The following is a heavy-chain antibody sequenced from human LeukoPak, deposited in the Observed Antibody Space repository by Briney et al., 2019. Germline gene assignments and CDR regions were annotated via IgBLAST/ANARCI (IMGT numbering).Heavy chain of an antibody. V-gene: IGHV1-3*01. CDR3: ARGRSGSYFLGYYYGMDV. CDR2: INAGNGDT. Sequence: ASVKVSCKASGYTFTNYIIHWVRQAPGQRLEWMGWINAGNGDTKYSQKFQGRVTMTRDTSTSTVYMELSSLRSEDTAVYYCARGRSGSYFLGYYYGMDVWGQGTTVTVSS. D-gene: IGHD1-26*01. CDR1: GYTFTNYI. J-gene: IGHJ6*02.